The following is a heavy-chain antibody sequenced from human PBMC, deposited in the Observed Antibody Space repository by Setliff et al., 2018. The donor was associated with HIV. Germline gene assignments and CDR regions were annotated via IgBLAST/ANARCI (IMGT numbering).Heavy chain of an antibody. CDR2: VYYSGST. V-gene: IGHV4-59*08. D-gene: IGHD3-10*01. CDR1: GDSISGYY. CDR3: ARLSGGMVPNY. Sequence: KTSETLSLTCTVSGDSISGYYRSWVRQPPGKGLEWIGYVYYSGSTNYNPSLKSRVTLSFDTSKNNFSLNLNSVTAADTAVYYCARLSGGMVPNYWGQGTLVTVS. J-gene: IGHJ4*02.